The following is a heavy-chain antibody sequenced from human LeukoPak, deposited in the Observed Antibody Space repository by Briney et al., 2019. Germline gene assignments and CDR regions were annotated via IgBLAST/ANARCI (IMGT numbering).Heavy chain of an antibody. Sequence: SETLSLTCAVSDYSISSAYYWGWIRQPPGKGLEWIGGIYHSGSTDYNPSLKSLVTISVDTSKNQFSLKLRSVTAADTAVYYCARDQAYCGGDCYFDFWGQGTLVTVSS. CDR2: IYHSGST. V-gene: IGHV4-38-2*02. CDR3: ARDQAYCGGDCYFDF. CDR1: DYSISSAYY. J-gene: IGHJ4*02. D-gene: IGHD2-21*02.